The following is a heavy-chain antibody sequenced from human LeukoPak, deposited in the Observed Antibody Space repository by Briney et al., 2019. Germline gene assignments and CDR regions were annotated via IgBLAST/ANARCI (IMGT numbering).Heavy chain of an antibody. CDR2: IYPGDSDT. CDR1: GYDFSTYW. CDR3: ARHNGFSREDY. Sequence: GESLKISCKGSGYDFSTYWIGWVRQMPGKGLEWMGIIYPGDSDTRYSPSLQGQVTISAGKSISTAYLQWSSLKASDTAMYYCARHNGFSREDYWGQGTLVTVSS. V-gene: IGHV5-51*01. J-gene: IGHJ4*02.